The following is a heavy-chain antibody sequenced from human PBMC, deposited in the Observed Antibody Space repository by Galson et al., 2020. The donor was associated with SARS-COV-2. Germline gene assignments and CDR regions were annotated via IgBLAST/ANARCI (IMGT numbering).Heavy chain of an antibody. J-gene: IGHJ3*02. V-gene: IGHV3-30*04. D-gene: IGHD3-10*01. CDR2: ISYDGSNK. Sequence: GESLKISCAASGFTFSSYAMHWVRQAPGKGLEWVAVISYDGSNKYYADSVKGRFTISRDNSKNTLYLQMNSLRAEDTAVYYCARGGGRELLWFGELFLDAFDIWGQGTMVTVSS. CDR3: ARGGGRELLWFGELFLDAFDI. CDR1: GFTFSSYA.